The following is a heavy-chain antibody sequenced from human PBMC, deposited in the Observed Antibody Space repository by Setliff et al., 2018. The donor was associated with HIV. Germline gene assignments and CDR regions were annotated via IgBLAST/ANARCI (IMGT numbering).Heavy chain of an antibody. Sequence: PGGSLRLSCAASGFIFNNYDMNWVRQAPGQGLVWVSRINFDGSSISYADSVKGRPTSSRDNTKNTVYLQLNSLRDEDTAVYFCAKDVLQGGWGSLSYFDSWGQGTLVTVSS. V-gene: IGHV3-74*01. CDR3: AKDVLQGGWGSLSYFDS. D-gene: IGHD6-19*01. J-gene: IGHJ4*02. CDR2: INFDGSSI. CDR1: GFIFNNYD.